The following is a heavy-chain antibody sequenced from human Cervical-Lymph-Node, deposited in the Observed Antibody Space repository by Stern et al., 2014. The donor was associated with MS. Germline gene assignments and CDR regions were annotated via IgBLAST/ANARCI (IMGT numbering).Heavy chain of an antibody. CDR3: ARGPYCSSTSCYSNGYYFYGMDV. Sequence: VQLVQSGPEVTKPGASVKVSCKASGYTFTSFGISWVRRAPGQGLEWMGWISGYNGNTKDAQKFQGRVFLTTDTSTNTAYMDLTSLRSDDTAMYYCARGPYCSSTSCYSNGYYFYGMDVWGQGTTVTVSS. V-gene: IGHV1-18*01. J-gene: IGHJ6*02. CDR2: ISGYNGNT. CDR1: GYTFTSFG. D-gene: IGHD2-2*01.